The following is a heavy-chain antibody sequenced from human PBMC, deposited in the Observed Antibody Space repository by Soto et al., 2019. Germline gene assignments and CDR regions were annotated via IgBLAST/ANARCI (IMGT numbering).Heavy chain of an antibody. V-gene: IGHV1-18*01. CDR2: ISAYNGNT. CDR1: GYTFTSYG. CDR3: ARASHDYVWGSYRYHYFGY. Sequence: ASVKVSCKASGYTFTSYGISWVRQAPGQGLEWMGWISAYNGNTNYAQKLQGRVTMTTDTSTSTAYMELRSLRSDDTAVYYCARASHDYVWGSYRYHYFGYWGQGTMVTVSS. J-gene: IGHJ4*02. D-gene: IGHD3-16*02.